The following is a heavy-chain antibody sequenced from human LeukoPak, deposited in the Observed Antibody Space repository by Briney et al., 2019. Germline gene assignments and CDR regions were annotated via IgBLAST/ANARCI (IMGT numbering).Heavy chain of an antibody. CDR1: GFTFSSYA. Sequence: GGSLRLSCAASGFTFSSYAMSWVRQAPGKGLEWVSAISGSGGSTYYADSVKGRFTISRDNSKNTLYLQMNSLRAEDTAVYYCAKEGFFGSGWQNRRAFDIRGQGTMVTVSS. CDR2: ISGSGGST. CDR3: AKEGFFGSGWQNRRAFDI. D-gene: IGHD6-19*01. J-gene: IGHJ3*02. V-gene: IGHV3-23*01.